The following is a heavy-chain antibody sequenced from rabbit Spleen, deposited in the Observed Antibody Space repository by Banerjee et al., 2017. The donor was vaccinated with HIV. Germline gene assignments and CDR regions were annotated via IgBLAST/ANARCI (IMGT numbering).Heavy chain of an antibody. D-gene: IGHD1-1*01. V-gene: IGHV1S45*01. CDR3: ARDLVGVIGWNFYL. Sequence: QEQLVESGGGLVRPEGSLKLSCTASGFSFSNKAVMCWVRQAQGKGLEWIACINASTGKPVYATWASGRFTISRTSSTTVTLRMTSLTAADRATYFCARDLVGVIGWNFYLWGPGTLVTVS. J-gene: IGHJ4*01. CDR2: INASTGKP. CDR1: GFSFSNKAV.